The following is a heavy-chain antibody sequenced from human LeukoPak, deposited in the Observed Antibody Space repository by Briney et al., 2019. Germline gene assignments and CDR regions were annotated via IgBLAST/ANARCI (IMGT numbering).Heavy chain of an antibody. J-gene: IGHJ4*02. V-gene: IGHV4-34*01. CDR2: INHSGST. CDR3: ARDGYYYDSSGYYRFDY. CDR1: GGSFSGYY. D-gene: IGHD3-22*01. Sequence: SETLSLTCAVYGGSFSGYYWSWIRQPPGKGLEWIGEINHSGSTNYNPSLKSRVTISVDTSKNQFSLKLSSVTAADTAVYYCARDGYYYDSSGYYRFDYWGQGTLVTVSS.